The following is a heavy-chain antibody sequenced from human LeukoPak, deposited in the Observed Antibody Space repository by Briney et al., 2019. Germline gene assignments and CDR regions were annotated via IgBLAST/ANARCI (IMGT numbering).Heavy chain of an antibody. J-gene: IGHJ4*02. CDR3: AKGTEGYCSGTICYPFDY. V-gene: IGHV3-23*01. CDR2: ITGSGSDT. Sequence: PGGSLRLSCEASGFTFSSYAMNWVRQVPGKGLEWVSSITGSGSDTYFVDSVKGRFTISRDNSKNTLYLQLNSLRGEDTAVYYCAKGTEGYCSGTICYPFDYWGRGTLVTVSS. CDR1: GFTFSSYA. D-gene: IGHD2-15*01.